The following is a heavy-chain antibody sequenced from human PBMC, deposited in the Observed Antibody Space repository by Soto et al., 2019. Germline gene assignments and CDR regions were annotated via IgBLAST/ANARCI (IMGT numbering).Heavy chain of an antibody. D-gene: IGHD5-12*01. Sequence: PSETLSLTCTVSGGSISSSSYYWGWIRQPPGKGLEWIGSIYYSGSTYYNPSLKSRVTISVDTSKNQFSLKLSSVTAADTAVYYCARPGEDGYNFDAFDIWGQGTMVTVSS. CDR3: ARPGEDGYNFDAFDI. CDR2: IYYSGST. V-gene: IGHV4-39*01. J-gene: IGHJ3*02. CDR1: GGSISSSSYY.